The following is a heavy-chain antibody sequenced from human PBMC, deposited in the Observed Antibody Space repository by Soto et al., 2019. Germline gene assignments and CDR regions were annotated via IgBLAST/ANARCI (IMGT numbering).Heavy chain of an antibody. CDR1: GFTFSSYA. CDR2: ISGSGGST. D-gene: IGHD3-3*02. V-gene: IGHV3-23*01. Sequence: LRLSCAASGFTFSSYAMSWVRQAPGKGLEWVSAISGSGGSTYYADSVKGRFTISRDNSKNTLYLQMNSLRAEDTAVYYCAKDGSRIFGVVMSYYYYGMDVWGQGTTVTVS. J-gene: IGHJ6*02. CDR3: AKDGSRIFGVVMSYYYYGMDV.